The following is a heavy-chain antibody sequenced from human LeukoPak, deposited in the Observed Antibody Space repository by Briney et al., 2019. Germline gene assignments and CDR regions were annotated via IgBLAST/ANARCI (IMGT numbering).Heavy chain of an antibody. CDR3: ARDQVVPAARGWFDP. Sequence: PSGTLSLTCTVSGGSISSYYWSWIRQPAGKGLEWIGRIYTSGSTNHNPSLKSRVTMSVDTSKNQFSLKLSSVTAADTAVYYCARDQVVPAARGWFDPWGQGTLVTVSS. V-gene: IGHV4-4*07. CDR2: IYTSGST. D-gene: IGHD2-2*01. J-gene: IGHJ5*02. CDR1: GGSISSYY.